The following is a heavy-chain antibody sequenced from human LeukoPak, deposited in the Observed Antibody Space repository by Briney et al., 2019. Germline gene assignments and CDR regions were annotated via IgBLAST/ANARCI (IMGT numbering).Heavy chain of an antibody. D-gene: IGHD3-22*01. CDR2: IYYSGST. CDR1: GGSISSYY. Sequence: PSETLFLTCTVTGGSISSYYWSWIRQPPGKGLEWIGYIYYSGSTNYNPSLKSRVTISVDTSKNQFSLKLSSVTAADTAVYYCARAETMIVVVSFDYWGQGTLVTVSS. CDR3: ARAETMIVVVSFDY. V-gene: IGHV4-59*12. J-gene: IGHJ4*02.